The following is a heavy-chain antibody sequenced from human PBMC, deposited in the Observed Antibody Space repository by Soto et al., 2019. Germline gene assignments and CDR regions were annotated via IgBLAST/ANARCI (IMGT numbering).Heavy chain of an antibody. CDR3: ARDEGVAARPKRYYYYGMDV. V-gene: IGHV4-59*01. CDR2: IYYSGST. D-gene: IGHD6-6*01. CDR1: GGSISSYY. Sequence: SETLSLTCTVSGGSISSYYWSWIRQPPGKGLEWIGYIYYSGSTNYNPSLKSRVTISVDTSKNQFSLKLSSVTAADTAVYYCARDEGVAARPKRYYYYGMDVWGQGTTVTV. J-gene: IGHJ6*02.